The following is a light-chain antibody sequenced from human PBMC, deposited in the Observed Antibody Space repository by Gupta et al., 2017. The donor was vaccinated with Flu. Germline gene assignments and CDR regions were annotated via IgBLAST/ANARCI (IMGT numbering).Light chain of an antibody. J-gene: IGKJ2*01. CDR1: QSVSSSY. V-gene: IGKV3-20*01. CDR3: QHYGSSPYI. CDR2: GAS. Sequence: TESPGTLSLSPGERATLSCRASQSVSSSYLAWYQQKPGQAPRLLIYGASSRATGIPDRFSGSGYGTDFTLTISRLEPEDFAVYYCQHYGSSPYIFGQGTKMDIK.